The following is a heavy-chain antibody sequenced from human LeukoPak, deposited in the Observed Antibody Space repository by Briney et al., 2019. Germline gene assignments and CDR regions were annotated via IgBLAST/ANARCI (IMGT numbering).Heavy chain of an antibody. CDR1: GGSFSGYY. CDR3: ARRRAVPGFYYFDY. Sequence: SETLSLTCAVYGGSFSGYYWSWIRQPPGKGLEWIGEINHSGSTNYNPSPKSRVTISVDTSKNQFSLKLSSLTAADTAVYYCARRRAVPGFYYFDYWGQGALVTVSS. V-gene: IGHV4-34*01. J-gene: IGHJ4*02. CDR2: INHSGST. D-gene: IGHD2/OR15-2a*01.